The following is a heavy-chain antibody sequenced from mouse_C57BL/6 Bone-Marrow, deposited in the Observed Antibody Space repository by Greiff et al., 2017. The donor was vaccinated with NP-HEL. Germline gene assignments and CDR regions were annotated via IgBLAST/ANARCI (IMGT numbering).Heavy chain of an antibody. CDR1: GYTFTSYW. CDR3: ANDYGSSYWYFDV. D-gene: IGHD1-1*01. CDR2: IHPNSGST. Sequence: QVQLQQSGAELVKPGASVKLSCKASGYTFTSYWMHWVKQRPGQGLEWIGMIHPNSGSTNYNEKFKSKATLTVDKSSSTAYMQLSSLTSEDSAVYYCANDYGSSYWYFDVWGTGTTVTVSS. V-gene: IGHV1-64*01. J-gene: IGHJ1*03.